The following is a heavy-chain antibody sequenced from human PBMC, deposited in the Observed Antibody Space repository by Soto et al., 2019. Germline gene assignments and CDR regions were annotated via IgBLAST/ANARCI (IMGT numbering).Heavy chain of an antibody. V-gene: IGHV3-23*01. J-gene: IGHJ4*02. CDR2: VSIGGST. Sequence: LRLSCAASGFTFSSYAMGWVRQGPGKGLEWVAVVSIGGSTHYADSVRGRFTTSRDNSKNTLSLQMNSLTAEDTAVYFCAKRRGAGGHFDYWGQGALVTVSS. D-gene: IGHD2-15*01. CDR1: GFTFSSYA. CDR3: AKRRGAGGHFDY.